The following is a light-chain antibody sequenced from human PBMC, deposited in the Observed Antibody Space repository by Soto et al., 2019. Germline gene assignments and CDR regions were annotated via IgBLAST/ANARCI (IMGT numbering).Light chain of an antibody. V-gene: IGLV2-11*01. J-gene: IGLJ1*01. Sequence: QSALTQPRSVSGSPGQSVTISCTGTDSNIGFYNFVSWYQQHPDKAPHLVIYDVNKRPSGVPDRFSGSKSGNTASLTISGLQADDEADYYCCSYAGTYSYVFGTGTKVTVL. CDR1: DSNIGFYNF. CDR3: CSYAGTYSYV. CDR2: DVN.